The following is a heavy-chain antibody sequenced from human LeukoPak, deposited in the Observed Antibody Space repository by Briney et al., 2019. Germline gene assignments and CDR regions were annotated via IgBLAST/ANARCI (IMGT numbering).Heavy chain of an antibody. Sequence: GGSLRLSCAASGFTFSSYEMNWVRQAPGKGLEWVSYISSSGSTIYYADSVKSRFTISRDNAKNSLYLQMNSLRAEDTAVYYCARSSGWYHRGPDYYYYYMDVWGKGTTVTVS. CDR1: GFTFSSYE. CDR2: ISSSGSTI. V-gene: IGHV3-48*03. CDR3: ARSSGWYHRGPDYYYYYMDV. J-gene: IGHJ6*03. D-gene: IGHD6-19*01.